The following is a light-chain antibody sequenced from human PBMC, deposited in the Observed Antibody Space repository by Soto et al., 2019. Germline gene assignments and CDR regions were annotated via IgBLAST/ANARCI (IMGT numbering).Light chain of an antibody. CDR1: QYVSVRF. CDR2: GAS. CDR3: QQYGSSPQP. J-gene: IGKJ1*01. V-gene: IGKV3-20*01. Sequence: EILLTQSPGTLSLSPGESATLSCRASQYVSVRFLAWYQQKPGQAPRLLIYGASDRATGIPDRFTGSGSGTDFTLTINRLEPEDFAVYFCQQYGSSPQPFGQGTK.